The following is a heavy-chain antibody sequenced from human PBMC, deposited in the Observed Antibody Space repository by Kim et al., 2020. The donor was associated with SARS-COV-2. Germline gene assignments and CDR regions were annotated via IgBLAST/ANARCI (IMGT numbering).Heavy chain of an antibody. V-gene: IGHV4-38-2*02. Sequence: SETLSLTCTVSGYSISSGYYWGWIRQPPGKGLEWIASIYYSGHVDYNPSLKSRVTMSVDTSNNQFALRLSSVTAADTATYYCARLPRRRWWYEDHWGQGTLVTVS. J-gene: IGHJ4*02. CDR3: ARLPRRRWWYEDH. CDR1: GYSISSGYY. D-gene: IGHD2-15*01. CDR2: IYYSGHV.